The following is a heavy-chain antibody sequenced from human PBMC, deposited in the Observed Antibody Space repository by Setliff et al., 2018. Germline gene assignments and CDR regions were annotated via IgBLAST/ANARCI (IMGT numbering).Heavy chain of an antibody. CDR2: ISNSGGVK. Sequence: GGSLRLSCVASGFTFSNYEMNWVRQAPGKGLEWVSYISNSGGVKYYTDSVKGRFTISRDNSKNTLYLQMNSLRAEDTAIYYCATTRVWIPVLDSCGQGTLVTVSS. V-gene: IGHV3-48*03. J-gene: IGHJ4*02. CDR3: ATTRVWIPVLDS. CDR1: GFTFSNYE. D-gene: IGHD5-18*01.